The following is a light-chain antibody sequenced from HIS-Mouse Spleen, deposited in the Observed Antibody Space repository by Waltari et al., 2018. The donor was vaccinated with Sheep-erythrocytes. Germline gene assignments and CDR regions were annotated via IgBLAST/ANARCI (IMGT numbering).Light chain of an antibody. J-gene: IGLJ3*02. V-gene: IGLV2-8*01. Sequence: QSALTQPPSASGSPGQSVTLSCPGTSRDVGGYYYVPWYQQHPGKAPKLMIYEVSKRPSGVPDRFSGSKSGNTASLTVSGLQAEDEADYYCSSYAGSNNWVFGGGTKLTVL. CDR1: SRDVGGYYY. CDR2: EVS. CDR3: SSYAGSNNWV.